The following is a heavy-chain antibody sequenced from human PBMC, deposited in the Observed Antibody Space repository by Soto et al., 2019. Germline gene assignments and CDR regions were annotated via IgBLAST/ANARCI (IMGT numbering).Heavy chain of an antibody. CDR2: IYWDDDK. CDR3: AHSVVAGLGYYFDY. CDR1: GFSLSSTRVA. D-gene: IGHD6-19*01. V-gene: IGHV2-5*02. Sequence: QITLKESGPTLVKPTQTLTLTCTFSGFSLSSTRVAVGWIRQPPGKALEWLALIYWDDDKPYSPFLKSRLTITKDTSKNQVVLTITNMDPVDTATYYCAHSVVAGLGYYFDYWGQGTLVTVSS. J-gene: IGHJ4*02.